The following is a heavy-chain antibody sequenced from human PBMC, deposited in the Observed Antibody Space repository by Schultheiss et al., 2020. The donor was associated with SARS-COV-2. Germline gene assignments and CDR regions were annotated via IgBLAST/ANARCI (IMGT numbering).Heavy chain of an antibody. J-gene: IGHJ4*02. CDR1: GFTFSSYS. V-gene: IGHV3-21*01. CDR2: ISSSSSYI. CDR3: ARGASSSWYRGVFDY. D-gene: IGHD6-13*01. Sequence: GGSLRLSCAASGFTFSSYSMNWVRQAPGKGLEWVSSISSSSSYIYYADSVKGRFTISRDNAKNSLYLQMNSLRAEDTAVYYCARGASSSWYRGVFDYWGQGTLVTVFS.